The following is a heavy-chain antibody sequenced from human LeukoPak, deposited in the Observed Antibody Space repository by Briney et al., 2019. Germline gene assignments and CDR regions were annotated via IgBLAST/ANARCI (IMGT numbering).Heavy chain of an antibody. V-gene: IGHV1-18*04. Sequence: ASVKVSCKASGYTFTSYGIGWVRQAPGQGLEWMGWISAYNGNTNYAQKLQGRVTMTTDTSTSTAYMELRSLRSDDTAVYYCARALDLHYYGSGSHWFDPWGQGTLVTVSS. CDR1: GYTFTSYG. CDR2: ISAYNGNT. D-gene: IGHD3-10*01. CDR3: ARALDLHYYGSGSHWFDP. J-gene: IGHJ5*02.